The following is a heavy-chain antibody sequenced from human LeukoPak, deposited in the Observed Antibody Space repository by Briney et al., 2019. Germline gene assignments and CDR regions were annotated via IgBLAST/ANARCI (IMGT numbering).Heavy chain of an antibody. J-gene: IGHJ3*01. CDR2: IWSSSSFI. CDR1: EFTFSSYT. D-gene: IGHD2-2*01. V-gene: IGHV3-21*01. Sequence: GGSLRLSCVASEFTFSSYTMNWVRLAPRKGLEWVSSIWSSSSFIYYAESVRARFTISRDNARNSVYVQMNSLRAEDTAVYFCARDWARTGYCTSTNCPDAFDLWGQGTMVTVSS. CDR3: ARDWARTGYCTSTNCPDAFDL.